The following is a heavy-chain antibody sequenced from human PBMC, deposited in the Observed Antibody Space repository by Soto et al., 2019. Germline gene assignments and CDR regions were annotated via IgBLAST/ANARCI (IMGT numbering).Heavy chain of an antibody. D-gene: IGHD3-3*01. J-gene: IGHJ4*02. Sequence: EAQLLESGGGLVQPGGSLRLSCVASGFTFSSYAMSWVRQAPGKGLEWVSAISAGGDKTYHADSVKGRFTNSRDNSKNTLYLQMNSLRAEDTAVYYCARRWGKLFLEPRDYFDYWGQGTLVTVSS. CDR3: ARRWGKLFLEPRDYFDY. CDR2: ISAGGDKT. V-gene: IGHV3-23*01. CDR1: GFTFSSYA.